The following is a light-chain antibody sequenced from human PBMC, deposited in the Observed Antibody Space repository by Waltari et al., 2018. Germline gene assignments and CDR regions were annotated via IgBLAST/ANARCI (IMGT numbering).Light chain of an antibody. CDR3: CSYTTSNTWV. CDR2: GVS. CDR1: ITDVGAYNY. J-gene: IGLJ2*01. Sequence: QSAPTQPPSVSGSPGQSVTISCTGTITDVGAYNYVSWHQQHPGKAPKLLIYGVSNRPSGVSDRFSGSKSGNTASLTISGLQAEDEADYYCCSYTTSNTWVFGGGTRLTVL. V-gene: IGLV2-14*03.